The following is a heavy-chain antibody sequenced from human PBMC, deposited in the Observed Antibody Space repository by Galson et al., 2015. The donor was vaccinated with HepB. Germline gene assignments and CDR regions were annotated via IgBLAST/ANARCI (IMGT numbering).Heavy chain of an antibody. Sequence: SLRLSCAASGFAFGNYGMHWVRQAPGKGLEWMALIWKDGSNKHYADSLQGRFRISRDNTKNTLFLEADSLRAEDTAVYYWAREDATITVAALEYWGQGVLVTVSS. CDR3: AREDATITVAALEY. CDR2: IWKDGSNK. V-gene: IGHV3-33*01. CDR1: GFAFGNYG. J-gene: IGHJ4*02. D-gene: IGHD6-19*01.